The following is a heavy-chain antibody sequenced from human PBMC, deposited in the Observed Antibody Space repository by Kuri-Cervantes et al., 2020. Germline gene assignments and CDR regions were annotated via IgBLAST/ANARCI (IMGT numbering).Heavy chain of an antibody. CDR3: ARDGDGPFDY. CDR1: GGPISRTNHY. J-gene: IGHJ4*02. D-gene: IGHD5-24*01. Sequence: SETLSLTCTVSGGPISRTNHYWGWIRQPPGKGLEWIGYIYYSGSTNYNPSLKSRVTISVDTSKNQFSLKLSSVTAADTAVYYCARDGDGPFDYWGQGTLVTVSS. V-gene: IGHV4-61*01. CDR2: IYYSGST.